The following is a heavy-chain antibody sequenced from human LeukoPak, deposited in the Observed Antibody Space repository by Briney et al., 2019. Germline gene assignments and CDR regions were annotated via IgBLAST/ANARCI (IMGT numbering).Heavy chain of an antibody. CDR2: INPNSGGT. J-gene: IGHJ4*02. CDR1: GYTFTGYY. CDR3: ARGGEEVAAAYYFDD. V-gene: IGHV1-2*02. Sequence: ASVKVSCKASGYTFTGYYMHWVRQAPGQGLEWMGWINPNSGGTNYAQKLQGRVTMTRDTSISTAYMELSRLRSEDTAVYYCARGGEEVAAAYYFDDWGQGTLVTVSS. D-gene: IGHD6-13*01.